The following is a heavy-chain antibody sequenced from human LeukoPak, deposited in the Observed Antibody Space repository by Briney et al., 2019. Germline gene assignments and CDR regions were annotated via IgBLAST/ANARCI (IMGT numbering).Heavy chain of an antibody. CDR1: GFTFRSFW. J-gene: IGHJ4*02. CDR3: ARGRRGDS. V-gene: IGHV3-7*01. CDR2: IIQDGSET. Sequence: GGSLRLSCAASGFTFRSFWMSWVRQAPGKGLEWVANIIQDGSETYYVDSVKGRFTISRDNAKNSLYLQMNSLRAEDTAVYYCARGRRGDSWGQGTLVTVSS.